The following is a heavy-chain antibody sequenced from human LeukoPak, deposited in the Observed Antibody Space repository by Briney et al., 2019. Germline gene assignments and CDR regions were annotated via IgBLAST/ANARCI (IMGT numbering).Heavy chain of an antibody. V-gene: IGHV4-34*01. Sequence: SETLSLTCAVYGGSFSGYYWSWIRQPPGKGLEWIGNILSSGLTHYNPSLKSRVTISVDTSKNQFSLKLNSVTAADTAVYYCARGGSPEYYYDTTGHLDYWGQGTLVTVSS. CDR1: GGSFSGYY. CDR2: ILSSGLT. CDR3: ARGGSPEYYYDTTGHLDY. J-gene: IGHJ4*02. D-gene: IGHD3-22*01.